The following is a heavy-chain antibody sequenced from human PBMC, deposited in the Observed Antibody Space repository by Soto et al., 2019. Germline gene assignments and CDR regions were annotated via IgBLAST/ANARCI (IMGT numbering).Heavy chain of an antibody. CDR3: ARGPRGLYFDY. Sequence: GGSRRLSCAASGFTFSSYWMHWVLQAPGKGLVWVSRINSDGSSTSYADSVKGRFTISRDNAKNTLYLQMNSLRAEDTAVYYCARGPRGLYFDYWGQGTLVTVSS. CDR2: INSDGSST. D-gene: IGHD4-17*01. J-gene: IGHJ4*02. CDR1: GFTFSSYW. V-gene: IGHV3-74*01.